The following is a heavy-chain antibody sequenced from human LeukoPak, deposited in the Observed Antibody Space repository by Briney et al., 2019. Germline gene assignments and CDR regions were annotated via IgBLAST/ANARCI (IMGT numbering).Heavy chain of an antibody. CDR3: ARERGGAFGD. CDR2: IYYSGST. V-gene: IGHV4-39*07. J-gene: IGHJ4*02. Sequence: NPSETLSLTCTVSGGSISSSSYYWGWIRQPPGKGLEWIGSIYYSGSTYYNPSLKSRVTISVDTSKNQFSLKLSSVTAADTAVYYCARERGGAFGDWGQGTLVTVSS. CDR1: GGSISSSSYY. D-gene: IGHD3-10*01.